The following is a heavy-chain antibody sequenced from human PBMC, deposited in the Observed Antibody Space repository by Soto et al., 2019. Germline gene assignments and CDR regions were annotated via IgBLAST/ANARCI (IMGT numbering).Heavy chain of an antibody. CDR3: AIDAATPHMDNWFVR. CDR2: ISSSGSTI. CDR1: GFSFSDYY. D-gene: IGHD2-15*01. V-gene: IGHV3-11*01. Sequence: PVWSMRLSCAASGFSFSDYYMSWIRQAPGKGLEWVSYISSSGSTIYYADSVKGRFTISRDNAKNSLYLQMNSLRAEDTAVYYCAIDAATPHMDNWFVRSGQRTWVTVSA. J-gene: IGHJ5*02.